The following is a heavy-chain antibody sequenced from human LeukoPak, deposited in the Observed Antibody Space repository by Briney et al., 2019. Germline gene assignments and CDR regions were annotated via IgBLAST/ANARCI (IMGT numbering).Heavy chain of an antibody. CDR2: ISNSGST. J-gene: IGHJ2*01. Sequence: SENLSLTCTVSGGSISSYYWSWIRQPPGKGLEWIGQISNSGSTSYNPSLKSRVIISADTSKNHFSLQLSSVTAADTAVYYCARRRDYYDSSGYLYWYFDVWGRGTLVTVSS. D-gene: IGHD3-22*01. CDR1: GGSISSYY. V-gene: IGHV4-59*08. CDR3: ARRRDYYDSSGYLYWYFDV.